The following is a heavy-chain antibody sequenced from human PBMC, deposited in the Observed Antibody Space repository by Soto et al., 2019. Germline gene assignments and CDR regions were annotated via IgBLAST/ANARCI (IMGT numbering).Heavy chain of an antibody. V-gene: IGHV1-18*01. Sequence: QVHLVQSGAEVKQPGASVKVSCKASGYTFTSYGITWVRQAPGQGLEWMGWISAHNGNTDYEQKLQGRVIVTRDTSTSTAYMELRSLRSDDTAVYYCARWRYGDYWGQGALVTVSS. CDR1: GYTFTSYG. CDR2: ISAHNGNT. CDR3: ARWRYGDY. J-gene: IGHJ4*02. D-gene: IGHD1-1*01.